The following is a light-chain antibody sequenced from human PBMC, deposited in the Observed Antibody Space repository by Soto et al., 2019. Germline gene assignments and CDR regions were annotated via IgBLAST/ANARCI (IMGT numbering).Light chain of an antibody. V-gene: IGLV2-11*01. Sequence: QSALTQPRSVSGSPGQSVTISCTGTSSDVGGYNYVSWYQQKSGKAPKVMIYEVSERPSGVPDRFSGSRSGNTASLTISGLQAEDEANYHCSSYAGGDTVVFGGGTKLTVL. CDR3: SSYAGGDTVV. J-gene: IGLJ2*01. CDR1: SSDVGGYNY. CDR2: EVS.